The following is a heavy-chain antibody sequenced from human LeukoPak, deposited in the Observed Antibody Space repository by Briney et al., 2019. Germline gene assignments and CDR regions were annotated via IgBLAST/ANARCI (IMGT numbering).Heavy chain of an antibody. V-gene: IGHV4-39*07. J-gene: IGHJ5*02. CDR2: IYYSGST. Sequence: SETLSLTCTVSGGSISSYYWGWIRQPPGKGLEWIGSIYYSGSTYYNPSLKSRVTISVDTSKNQFSLKLSSVTAADTAVYYCARAEEDYVWGSYRYTNWFDPWGQGTLVTVSS. CDR3: ARAEEDYVWGSYRYTNWFDP. CDR1: GGSISSYY. D-gene: IGHD3-16*02.